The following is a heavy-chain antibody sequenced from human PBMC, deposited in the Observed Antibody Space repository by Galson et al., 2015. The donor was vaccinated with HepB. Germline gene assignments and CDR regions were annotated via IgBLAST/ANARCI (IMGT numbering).Heavy chain of an antibody. CDR3: ARDRKGLQWELLGSFDY. V-gene: IGHV3-23*01. CDR2: ISGSGGST. D-gene: IGHD1-26*01. Sequence: SLRLSCAASGFTFSSYDMSWVRQAPGKGLEWVSAISGSGGSTYYADSVKGRLTISRDNSKNTLYLQMNSLRAEDTAVYYCARDRKGLQWELLGSFDYWGQGTLVTVSS. J-gene: IGHJ4*02. CDR1: GFTFSSYD.